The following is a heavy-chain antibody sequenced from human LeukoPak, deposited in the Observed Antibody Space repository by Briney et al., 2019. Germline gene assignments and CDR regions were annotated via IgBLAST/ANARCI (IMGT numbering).Heavy chain of an antibody. V-gene: IGHV3-64D*09. D-gene: IGHD1-26*01. CDR1: A. CDR2: ISSNGGST. J-gene: IGHJ4*02. Sequence: AMHWVRQAPGKGLEYVSSISSNGGSTYYADSVKGRFTISRDNSKNTLYLQMSSLRAEDTAIYYCVKPSGSSGPYFDYWGQGTLVTVSS. CDR3: VKPSGSSGPYFDY.